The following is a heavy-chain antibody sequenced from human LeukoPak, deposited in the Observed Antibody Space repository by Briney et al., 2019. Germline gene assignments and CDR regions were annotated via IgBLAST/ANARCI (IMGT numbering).Heavy chain of an antibody. D-gene: IGHD1-26*01. V-gene: IGHV6-1*01. CDR2: TYYRSKWYN. CDR3: ARDRGSGGALQDPYYYYYGMDV. Sequence: QTLSLTCAISGDSVSSNSAAWNWIRQSPSRGLEWLGRTYYRSKWYNDYAVSVKSRITINPDTSKNQFSLQLNSVTPEDTAVCYCARDRGSGGALQDPYYYYYGMDVWGQGTTVTVSS. J-gene: IGHJ6*02. CDR1: GDSVSSNSAA.